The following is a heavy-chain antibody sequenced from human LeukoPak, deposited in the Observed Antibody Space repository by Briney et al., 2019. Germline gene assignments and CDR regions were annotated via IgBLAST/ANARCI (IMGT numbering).Heavy chain of an antibody. CDR2: ISYDGSNK. V-gene: IGHV3-30-3*01. Sequence: PGGSLRLSCAASGFTFCSYAMHWVRPAPGKGLEWVAVISYDGSNKYYADSVKGRFTISRDNSKNTLYLQMNSLRAEDTAVYYCAREGPRYEIDYWGQGTLVTVSS. D-gene: IGHD3-3*01. CDR1: GFTFCSYA. CDR3: AREGPRYEIDY. J-gene: IGHJ4*02.